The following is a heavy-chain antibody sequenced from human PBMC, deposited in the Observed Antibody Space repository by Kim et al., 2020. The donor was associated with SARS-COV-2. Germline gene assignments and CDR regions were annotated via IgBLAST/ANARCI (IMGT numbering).Heavy chain of an antibody. V-gene: IGHV1-3*01. J-gene: IGHJ3*02. CDR2: INAGNGNT. D-gene: IGHD3-16*01. CDR1: GYTFTSYA. Sequence: ASVKVSCKASGYTFTSYAMHWVRQTPGQRLEWMGWINAGNGNTKYSHKFQGRVTITRDTSASTAYMELSSLRSEDTAVYYCASRFGESTGAFDIWGQGTMVTVSS. CDR3: ASRFGESTGAFDI.